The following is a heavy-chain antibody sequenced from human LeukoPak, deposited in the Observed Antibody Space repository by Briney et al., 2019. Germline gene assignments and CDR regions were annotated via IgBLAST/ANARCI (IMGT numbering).Heavy chain of an antibody. CDR3: ANTRFFGVVTFDY. CDR1: GFTFSSYA. Sequence: GGSLRLSCAASGFTFSSYAMSWVRQAPGKGLEWVSAISGSGGSTYYADSVKGRFTISRDNSKNTLYLQMNSLRAEDTAVYYCANTRFFGVVTFDYWGQGTLVTVSS. V-gene: IGHV3-23*01. CDR2: ISGSGGST. D-gene: IGHD3-3*01. J-gene: IGHJ4*02.